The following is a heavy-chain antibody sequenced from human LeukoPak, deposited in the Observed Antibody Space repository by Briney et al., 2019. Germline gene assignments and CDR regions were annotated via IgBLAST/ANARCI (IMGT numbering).Heavy chain of an antibody. CDR1: GFTFDDYA. CDR3: AKDKGGVSGNY. D-gene: IGHD3-16*01. Sequence: GGSLRLSCAASGFTFDDYAMHWVRQAPGKGLEWVSLISGDGSSTYYADSVKGRFTISRDNSKNSLYLQMNSLRTDDTALYYCAKDKGGVSGNYWGQGTLVTVSS. V-gene: IGHV3-43*02. CDR2: ISGDGSST. J-gene: IGHJ4*02.